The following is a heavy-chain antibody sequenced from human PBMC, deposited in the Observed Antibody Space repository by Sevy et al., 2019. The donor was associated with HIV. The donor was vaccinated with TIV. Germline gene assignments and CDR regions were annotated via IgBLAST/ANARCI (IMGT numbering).Heavy chain of an antibody. D-gene: IGHD4-17*01. CDR1: GLTLNNYA. Sequence: GGSLRLSCAASGLTLNNYAVSWVRQAPGKGLEWVSLINLNGENKFYADSVKGRFTISRVNFKNMLYLEMKSLRAEDTAVYYCGLHCGDYGRGNWGQGTLVTVSS. J-gene: IGHJ4*02. V-gene: IGHV3-23*01. CDR3: GLHCGDYGRGN. CDR2: INLNGENK.